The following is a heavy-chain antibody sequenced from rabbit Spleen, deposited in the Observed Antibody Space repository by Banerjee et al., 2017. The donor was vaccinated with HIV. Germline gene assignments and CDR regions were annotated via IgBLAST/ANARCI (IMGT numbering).Heavy chain of an antibody. V-gene: IGHV1S45*01. CDR2: IDTSDGDT. J-gene: IGHJ4*01. Sequence: LEESGGGLVKPGGTLTLTCTVSGFSFSSNWICWVRQAPGKGLEWIACIDTSDGDTDYANWPKGRFTISKASSTTVDLQMTSLTAADTATYFCAADTVYFSLWGPGTLVTVS. CDR3: AADTVYFSL. D-gene: IGHD1-1*01. CDR1: GFSFSSNW.